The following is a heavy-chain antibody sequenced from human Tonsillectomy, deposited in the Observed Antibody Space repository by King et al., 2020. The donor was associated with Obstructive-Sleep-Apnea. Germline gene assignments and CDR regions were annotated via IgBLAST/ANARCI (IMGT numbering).Heavy chain of an antibody. V-gene: IGHV3-30*18. J-gene: IGHJ1*01. Sequence: QLQESGGGVVQPGRSLRLSCAASGFTFSNYGMHWVRQAPGKGLEWVAVISYDGYNKYYVDTVKGRFTISRDNSKNTLYLQMDSLRPEDTAVYYCAKDPGEYGDEYFQHWGQGTLVTVSS. CDR1: GFTFSNYG. CDR2: ISYDGYNK. CDR3: AKDPGEYGDEYFQH. D-gene: IGHD4-17*01.